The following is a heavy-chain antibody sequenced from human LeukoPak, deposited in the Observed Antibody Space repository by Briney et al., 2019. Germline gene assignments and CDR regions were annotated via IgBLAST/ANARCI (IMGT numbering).Heavy chain of an antibody. J-gene: IGHJ5*02. V-gene: IGHV5-51*01. D-gene: IGHD3-22*01. CDR2: IYPGESDT. CDR3: ARLPSSGYYYMSPNWFDP. Sequence: GEALEISCEGSGYSFTSYWIGWARPRPGKGVEGRGIIYPGESDTRYSPSFQGQVTISADKSISTAYLQWSSLKASDTAMYYCARLPSSGYYYMSPNWFDPWGQGTLVTVSS. CDR1: GYSFTSYW.